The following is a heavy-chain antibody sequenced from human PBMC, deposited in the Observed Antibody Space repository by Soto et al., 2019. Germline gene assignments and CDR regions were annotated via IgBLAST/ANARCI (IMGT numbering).Heavy chain of an antibody. Sequence: ASVKVSCKSSGYTFTCYAMYWVRQAPGQRLEWMGWINAGNGNTKYSQKFQGRVTITTDTSTSTAYVELRSLRSDDTAVYYCARDLCIAARRGRKSDYYYCMDVWGQGTTVTVSS. CDR2: INAGNGNT. CDR3: ARDLCIAARRGRKSDYYYCMDV. V-gene: IGHV1-3*01. CDR1: GYTFTCYA. D-gene: IGHD6-6*01. J-gene: IGHJ6*02.